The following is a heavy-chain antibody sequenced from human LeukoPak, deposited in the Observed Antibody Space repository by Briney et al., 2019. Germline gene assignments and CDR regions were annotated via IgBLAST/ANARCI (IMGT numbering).Heavy chain of an antibody. V-gene: IGHV3-11*04. J-gene: IGHJ4*02. CDR1: GFSFGDYY. D-gene: IGHD1-20*01. CDR3: ARAPDDNWVDY. Sequence: GGSLRLSCAASGFSFGDYYMSWIRQAPGKGLELVSYISGAGSIIYNIDSVKGRFTISRDNAKKSLYLQMNSLRAEDTAVYYCARAPDDNWVDYWGQGTLVTVSS. CDR2: ISGAGSII.